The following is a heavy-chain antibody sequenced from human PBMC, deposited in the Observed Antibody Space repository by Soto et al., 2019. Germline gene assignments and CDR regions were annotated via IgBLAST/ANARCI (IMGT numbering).Heavy chain of an antibody. CDR1: GGTFSSYS. CDR3: GRVGVVVVVVPTRLVVFDF. J-gene: IGHJ3*01. V-gene: IGHV3-21*01. Sequence: PGGSLRLPWAAAGGTFSSYSMNWVRQAPGKGLEWVSSISSSSSYIYYADSVKGRFTISRDNAKNSLYLQMNSLRAEDTAVYYCGRVGVVVVVVPTRLVVFDFWGKGTMVLVSS. D-gene: IGHD2-15*01. CDR2: ISSSSSYI.